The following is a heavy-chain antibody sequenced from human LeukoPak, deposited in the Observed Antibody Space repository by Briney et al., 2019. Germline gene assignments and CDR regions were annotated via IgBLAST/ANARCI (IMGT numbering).Heavy chain of an antibody. CDR2: FYTSGNT. D-gene: IGHD3-22*01. Sequence: PSETLSLTCTVSVGSISNSYWSWIRQPAGKGLECIGRFYTSGNTNYNPSLKSRVTMSVDTSKNQFSLKLSSVTAADTAVYYCARDWYYYDSSGRTFDYWGQGTLVTVSS. J-gene: IGHJ4*02. CDR3: ARDWYYYDSSGRTFDY. V-gene: IGHV4-4*07. CDR1: VGSISNSY.